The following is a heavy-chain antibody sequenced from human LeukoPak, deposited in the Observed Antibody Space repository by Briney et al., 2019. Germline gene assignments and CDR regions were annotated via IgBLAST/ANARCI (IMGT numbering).Heavy chain of an antibody. CDR3: ARVGLPKYFDY. J-gene: IGHJ4*02. CDR2: IYYSGST. V-gene: IGHV4-59*01. D-gene: IGHD5-12*01. CDR1: GGSISSYY. Sequence: SETLSLTCTVSGGSISSYYWSWIRQPPGKGLEWIGYIYYSGSTNYNPSLKSRVTISVDTSKNQFSLKLSSVTAADTAVYYCARVGLPKYFDYWGQGTLVTVSS.